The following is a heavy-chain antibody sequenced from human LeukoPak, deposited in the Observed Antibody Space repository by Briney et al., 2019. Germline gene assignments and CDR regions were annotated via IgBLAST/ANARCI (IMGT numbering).Heavy chain of an antibody. CDR2: IKQDGSAK. Sequence: PGGSLRLSCAASGFTFSNYWRNWVRQAPGKGLEWVANIKQDGSAKNYVDSVKGRFTMSRDNAKNSLYLQMNSLRAEDTAVYYCARASLYYDFWSGPFDYWGQGNLVTVSS. V-gene: IGHV3-7*01. J-gene: IGHJ4*02. CDR3: ARASLYYDFWSGPFDY. D-gene: IGHD3-3*01. CDR1: GFTFSNYW.